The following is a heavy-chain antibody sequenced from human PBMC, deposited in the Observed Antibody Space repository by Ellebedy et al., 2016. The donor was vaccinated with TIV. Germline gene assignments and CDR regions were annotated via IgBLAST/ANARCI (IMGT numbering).Heavy chain of an antibody. D-gene: IGHD2/OR15-2a*01. CDR3: VRDRDEHSTSFSWIAFDV. V-gene: IGHV3-74*01. J-gene: IGHJ3*01. CDR2: INSDGTTT. Sequence: GGSLRLXCAASGFTFNIYWMHWVRQAPGKGLEWVSYINSDGTTTTYADSVKGRFTISRDNAKNSLFLQMNGLRAEDTALHYCVRDRDEHSTSFSWIAFDVWGQGTTVTVSS. CDR1: GFTFNIYW.